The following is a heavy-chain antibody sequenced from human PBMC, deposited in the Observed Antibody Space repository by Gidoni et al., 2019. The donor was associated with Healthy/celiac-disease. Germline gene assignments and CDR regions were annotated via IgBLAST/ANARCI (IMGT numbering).Heavy chain of an antibody. J-gene: IGHJ6*02. V-gene: IGHV1-8*01. D-gene: IGHD3-10*01. CDR2: MNPNSGNT. CDR1: GYTFTSYD. CDR3: ARSPSMVRGVINRTYYYYGMDV. Sequence: QVQLLQSGAEVTKPGASVKVSCKASGYTFTSYDINRVRQATGQGLEWMGWMNPNSGNTGYAQKFQGRVTMTRNTSISTAYMELSSLRSEDTAVYYCARSPSMVRGVINRTYYYYGMDVWGQGTTVTVSS.